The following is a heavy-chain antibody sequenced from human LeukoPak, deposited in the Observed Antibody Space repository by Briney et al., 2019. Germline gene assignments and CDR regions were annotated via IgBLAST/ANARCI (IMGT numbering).Heavy chain of an antibody. CDR2: IYYSGST. J-gene: IGHJ4*02. CDR1: GGSISSYY. CDR3: AAEGYARGVFDY. D-gene: IGHD5-18*01. V-gene: IGHV4-59*01. Sequence: SETLSLTCTVSGGSISSYYWSWIRQPPGKGLEWIGYIYYSGSTNYNPSLKSRVTISVDTSKNQFSLKLSSVTAADTAVYYCAAEGYARGVFDYWGQGTLVTVSS.